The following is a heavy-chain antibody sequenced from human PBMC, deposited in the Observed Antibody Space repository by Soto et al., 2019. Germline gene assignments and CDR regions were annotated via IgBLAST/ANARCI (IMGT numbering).Heavy chain of an antibody. J-gene: IGHJ6*02. Sequence: QVQLVQSRAEVKNPGASVKVSCKASGYSFTRYGIAWARQAPGQGLEWMGWINTYNGNTNYAQNLQGRVTLTTDTSTSTADMELTSLRSKDTAIYYCAMVDVYVTPSPQDVWGQGTTVIVSS. CDR2: INTYNGNT. CDR3: AMVDVYVTPSPQDV. V-gene: IGHV1-18*01. CDR1: GYSFTRYG. D-gene: IGHD3-16*01.